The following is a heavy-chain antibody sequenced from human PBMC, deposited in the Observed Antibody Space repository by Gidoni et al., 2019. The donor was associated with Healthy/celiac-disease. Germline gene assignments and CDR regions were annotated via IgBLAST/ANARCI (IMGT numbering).Heavy chain of an antibody. CDR3: ARDSWILGGGMDV. CDR1: GYPFTGYY. D-gene: IGHD5-18*01. J-gene: IGHJ6*02. CDR2: INPNSGGT. Sequence: VQLVQSGAEVRKAGASVKASCTASGYPFTGYYIHWVRQAPGQGLEWMGWINPNSGGTNYAQKFQGRVTMTRDTSISTAYMELSRLGSDDTAVYYCARDSWILGGGMDVWGQGTTVTVSS. V-gene: IGHV1-2*02.